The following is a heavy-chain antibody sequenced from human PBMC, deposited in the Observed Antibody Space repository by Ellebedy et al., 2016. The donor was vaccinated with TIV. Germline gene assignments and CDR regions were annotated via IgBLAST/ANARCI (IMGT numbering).Heavy chain of an antibody. CDR1: GFTFSSYT. CDR2: ISSSSSYR. J-gene: IGHJ3*02. Sequence: GESLKISCAASGFTFSSYTVDWVRQAPGKGLEWVSSISSSSSYRSYADSVKGRFTISRDNAKNSLYLQMSSLRAEDTALYYCAREVAAFDIWGQGTMVTVSS. CDR3: AREVAAFDI. V-gene: IGHV3-21*01.